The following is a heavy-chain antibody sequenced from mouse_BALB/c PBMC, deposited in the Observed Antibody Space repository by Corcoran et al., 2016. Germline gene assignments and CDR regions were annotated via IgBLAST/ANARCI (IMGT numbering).Heavy chain of an antibody. V-gene: IGHV14-3*02. CDR1: GFIIKATY. CDR3: ASSSYAMDY. D-gene: IGHD1-1*01. J-gene: IGHJ4*01. Sequence: EVQLQQSGAELVMPGASVKLSCTASGFIIKATYILWVMQRPEQGLEWIGRIDPANGNTKYDPKFQGKATITADTSSNTAYLQLSSLTSEDTAVYYCASSSYAMDYWGQGTSVTVSS. CDR2: IDPANGNT.